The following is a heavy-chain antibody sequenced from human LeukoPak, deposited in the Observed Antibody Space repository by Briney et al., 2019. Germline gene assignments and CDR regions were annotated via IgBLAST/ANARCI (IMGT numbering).Heavy chain of an antibody. V-gene: IGHV4-30-4*08. D-gene: IGHD2-2*01. CDR1: GGSISRGDYY. CDR3: ASTNCSSAGCYGANWFDP. CDR2: IYYSGNT. J-gene: IGHJ5*02. Sequence: SETLSLTCTVSGGSISRGDYYWSWIRQPPGKGLEWIGYIYYSGNTFHYNPSLKSRVNISVDTSKNQFSLRLSSVTAVDTAVYYCASTNCSSAGCYGANWFDPWGQGTLVTVSS.